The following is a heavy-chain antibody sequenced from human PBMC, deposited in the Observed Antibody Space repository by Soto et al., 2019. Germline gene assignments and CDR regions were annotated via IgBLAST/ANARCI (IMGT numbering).Heavy chain of an antibody. Sequence: WETLSLTCTVSGGSVSSGSYYWSWIRQPPGKGLEWIGYIYYSGSTNYNPSLKSRVTISVDTSKNQFSLKLSSVTAADTAVYYCASSQGYWGQGTLVTVSS. J-gene: IGHJ4*02. V-gene: IGHV4-61*01. CDR3: ASSQGY. CDR1: GGSVSSGSYY. CDR2: IYYSGST.